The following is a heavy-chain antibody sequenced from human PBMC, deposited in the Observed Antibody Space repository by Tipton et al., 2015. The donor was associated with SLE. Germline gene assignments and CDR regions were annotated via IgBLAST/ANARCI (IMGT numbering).Heavy chain of an antibody. CDR2: TYYRSKWYN. CDR1: GDSVSSNSAA. D-gene: IGHD1-20*01. J-gene: IGHJ4*02. Sequence: GLVKPSQTLSLTCAISGDSVSSNSAAWNWIRQSPSRGLEWLGRTYYRSKWYNDYAVSVKSRITINPDTSKNQFSLQLNSVTPEDTAVYYCARVRITGLPWGQYYFDYWGQGTLVTVSS. CDR3: ARVRITGLPWGQYYFDY. V-gene: IGHV6-1*01.